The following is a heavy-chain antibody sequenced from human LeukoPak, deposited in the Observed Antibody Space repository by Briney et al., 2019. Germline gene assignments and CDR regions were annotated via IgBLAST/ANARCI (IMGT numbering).Heavy chain of an antibody. CDR1: GGTFSSYA. D-gene: IGHD2-2*01. CDR3: ARASSRKYQLRDWFDP. J-gene: IGHJ5*02. CDR2: IIPIFGTA. V-gene: IGHV1-69*13. Sequence: SVTVSCKASGGTFSSYAISWVRQAPGQGLEWMGGIIPIFGTANYAQKFQGRVTITADESASTAYMELSSLRSEDTAVYYCARASSRKYQLRDWFDPWGQGTLVTVSS.